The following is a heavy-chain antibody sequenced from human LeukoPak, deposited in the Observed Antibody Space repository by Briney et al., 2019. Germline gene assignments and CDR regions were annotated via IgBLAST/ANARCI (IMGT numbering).Heavy chain of an antibody. CDR2: IYYSGST. V-gene: IGHV4-61*08. CDR3: ARHPPATGRFDY. Sequence: SETLSLTCTVSGGSISSGGYYWSWIRQHPGKGLEWIGYIYYSGSTYYNPSLKSRVTMSVDTSKNQLSLKLTSVTAADTAMYYCARHPPATGRFDYWGQGTLVTVSS. J-gene: IGHJ4*02. D-gene: IGHD1-14*01. CDR1: GGSISSGGYY.